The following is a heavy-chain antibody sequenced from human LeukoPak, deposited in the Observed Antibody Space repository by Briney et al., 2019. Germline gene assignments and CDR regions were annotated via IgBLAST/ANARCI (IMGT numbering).Heavy chain of an antibody. Sequence: GESLRLSCAASGFTFSNYWMHWVRQAPGKGLVWVSRVNDGGSSSNYADFVKGGFTVSRDNAKNTLYLQMNNLGAEDTAVYYCARVRVGGNRAFDIWGQGTMVTVSS. J-gene: IGHJ3*02. V-gene: IGHV3-74*01. D-gene: IGHD4-23*01. CDR2: VNDGGSSS. CDR1: GFTFSNYW. CDR3: ARVRVGGNRAFDI.